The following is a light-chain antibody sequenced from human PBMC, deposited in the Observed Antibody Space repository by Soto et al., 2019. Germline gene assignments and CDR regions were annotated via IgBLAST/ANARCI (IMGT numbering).Light chain of an antibody. CDR2: DVS. CDR1: SSDVGGYNY. J-gene: IGLJ1*01. Sequence: QSVLTQPASVSGSPGQSITISCTGTSSDVGGYNYVSWYQHHPGKAPKLMIFDVSNRPSGVSNRFSGSKSGNTASLTISGFQFEVEADYYCSSYTASSPYVFGTGTKV. CDR3: SSYTASSPYV. V-gene: IGLV2-14*03.